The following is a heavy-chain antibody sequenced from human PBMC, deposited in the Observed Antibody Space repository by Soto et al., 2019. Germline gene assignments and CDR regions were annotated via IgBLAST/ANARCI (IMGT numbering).Heavy chain of an antibody. CDR3: AGDLDGSGSYYTDY. J-gene: IGHJ4*02. CDR1: GYMFVTYG. CDR2: ISAYNGNT. D-gene: IGHD3-10*01. Sequence: ASVKVSCKASGYMFVTYGINWVRQAPGQGLEWMGWISAYNGNTKYAQNLQGRVTMTTDASTSAAYMEMRSLRSDDTAVYYCAGDLDGSGSYYTDYWGPGTLVTVSS. V-gene: IGHV1-18*01.